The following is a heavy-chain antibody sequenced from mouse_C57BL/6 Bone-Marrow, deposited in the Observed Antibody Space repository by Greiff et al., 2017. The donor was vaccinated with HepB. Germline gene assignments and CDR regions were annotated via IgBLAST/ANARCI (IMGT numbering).Heavy chain of an antibody. CDR3: TGYYGGSCYWYFDV. D-gene: IGHD1-1*01. V-gene: IGHV14-4*01. J-gene: IGHJ1*03. CDR1: GFNIKDDY. Sequence: EVQLQQSGAELVRPGASVKLSCTASGFNIKDDYMHWVKQRPEQGLEWIGWIDPENGDTEYASKFQGKATITADTSSNTAYLQLSSLTSEDTAVYYCTGYYGGSCYWYFDVWGTGTTVTVSS. CDR2: IDPENGDT.